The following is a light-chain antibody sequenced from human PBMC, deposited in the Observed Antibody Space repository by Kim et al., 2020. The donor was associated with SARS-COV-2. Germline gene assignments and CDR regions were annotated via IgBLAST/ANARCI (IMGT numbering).Light chain of an antibody. CDR2: EDN. CDR1: SGNIASNY. CDR3: QSYDSSNVV. Sequence: GKTVTISCTPSSGNIASNYVQGYQQRPGSAPTTVIYEDNQRPSGVPDRFSGSIDSSSNSASLTISGLKTEDEADYYCQSYDSSNVVFGGGTQLTVL. J-gene: IGLJ2*01. V-gene: IGLV6-57*03.